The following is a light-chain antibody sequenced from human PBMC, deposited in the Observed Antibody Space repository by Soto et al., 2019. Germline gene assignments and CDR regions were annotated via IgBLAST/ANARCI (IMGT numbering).Light chain of an antibody. J-gene: IGKJ2*01. V-gene: IGKV3-11*01. CDR3: QQGGT. Sequence: EIVLTQSPATLSLSPGERATLSCRASLSVSGSLAWYQQKPGQTPRLLLYDVSSRAAGIPARFSGSGSVTDVTLTITSLESEDFAFYYCQQGGTFGQGTKEDI. CDR2: DVS. CDR1: LSVSGS.